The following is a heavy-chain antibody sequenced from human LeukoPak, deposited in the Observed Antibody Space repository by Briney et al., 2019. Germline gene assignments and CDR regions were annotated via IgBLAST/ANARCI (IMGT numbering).Heavy chain of an antibody. CDR1: GFTFSSYR. D-gene: IGHD3-22*01. V-gene: IGHV3-33*01. CDR2: IWYDGSNK. J-gene: IGHJ3*02. CDR3: ARGNVYYYDISGPTLGDVFDI. Sequence: GGPLRLSCAASGFTFSSYRMHWVRQAPGKGLEWVAVIWYDGSNKYYADSVKGRFTISRDNSKNTLYLQMNSLRAEDTAVYYCARGNVYYYDISGPTLGDVFDIWGQGTMVIVSS.